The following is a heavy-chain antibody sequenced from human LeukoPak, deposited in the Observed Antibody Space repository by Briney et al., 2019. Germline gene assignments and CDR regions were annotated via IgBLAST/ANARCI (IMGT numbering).Heavy chain of an antibody. D-gene: IGHD6-13*01. CDR2: ISWDGGST. Sequence: QTGGSLRLSCAASGFTFDDYAMHWVRQAPGKGLEWVSLISWDGGSTYYADSVKGRFTISRDNSKNSLYLQMNSLRAEDTALYYCAKDRGIAAAGHFDYWGQGTLVTVSS. J-gene: IGHJ4*02. V-gene: IGHV3-43D*03. CDR3: AKDRGIAAAGHFDY. CDR1: GFTFDDYA.